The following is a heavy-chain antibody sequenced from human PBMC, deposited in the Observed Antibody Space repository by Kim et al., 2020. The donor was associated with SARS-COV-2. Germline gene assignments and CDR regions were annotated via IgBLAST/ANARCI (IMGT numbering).Heavy chain of an antibody. CDR3: AKYLNPTLLWFGESHPRATVSYSTFDY. J-gene: IGHJ4*02. D-gene: IGHD3-10*01. Sequence: GGSLRLSCAASGFTFSSYAMSWVRQAPGKGLEWVSAISGSGGSTYYADSVKGRFTISRDNSKNTLYLQMNSLRAEDTAVYYCAKYLNPTLLWFGESHPRATVSYSTFDYWGQGTLVTVSS. V-gene: IGHV3-23*01. CDR1: GFTFSSYA. CDR2: ISGSGGST.